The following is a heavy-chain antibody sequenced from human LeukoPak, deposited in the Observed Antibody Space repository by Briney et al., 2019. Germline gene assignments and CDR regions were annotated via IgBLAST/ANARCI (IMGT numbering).Heavy chain of an antibody. Sequence: SVEVSCKASGGTFSSYAISWVRQAPGQGLEWMGRIIPILGMANYAQKFQGRVTITADKSTSTAYMELSSLRSEDTAVYYCAQTLNSGYDLDAFDIWGQGTMVTVSS. D-gene: IGHD5-12*01. V-gene: IGHV1-69*04. CDR2: IIPILGMA. CDR3: AQTLNSGYDLDAFDI. J-gene: IGHJ3*02. CDR1: GGTFSSYA.